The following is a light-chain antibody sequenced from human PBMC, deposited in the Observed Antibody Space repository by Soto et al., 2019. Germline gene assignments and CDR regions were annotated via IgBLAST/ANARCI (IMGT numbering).Light chain of an antibody. CDR2: EVS. J-gene: IGLJ1*01. V-gene: IGLV2-14*01. CDR3: SSYTSGSTYV. Sequence: QSVLTQPASVSGSPGQSITISCTGTSSDVGGYNYVSWCQQHPGKAPKLMIYEVSNRPSGVSNRFSGSKSGNTASLTISGLQAEGEADYYCSSYTSGSTYVFGTGTKVTVL. CDR1: SSDVGGYNY.